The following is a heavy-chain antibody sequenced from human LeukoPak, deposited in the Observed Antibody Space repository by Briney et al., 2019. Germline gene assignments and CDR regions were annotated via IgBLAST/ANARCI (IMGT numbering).Heavy chain of an antibody. V-gene: IGHV4-59*08. D-gene: IGHD6-13*01. Sequence: PSETLSLTCTVSGGTLSNYYWSWIRQPPGKGLEWIGYIYYSGSTNYNPPLKSRVTMSVDTSNNQFSLKLSSVSAADSDVYFCASATDSSRWEHFDYWGQGALVTVSS. CDR3: ASATDSSRWEHFDY. CDR1: GGTLSNYY. CDR2: IYYSGST. J-gene: IGHJ4*02.